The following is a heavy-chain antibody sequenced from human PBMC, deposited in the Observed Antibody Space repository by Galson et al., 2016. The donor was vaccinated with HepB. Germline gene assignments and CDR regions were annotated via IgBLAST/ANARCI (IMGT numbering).Heavy chain of an antibody. CDR3: ARDPAPAAPRNWFDP. D-gene: IGHD2-2*01. V-gene: IGHV1-18*04. J-gene: IGHJ5*02. CDR1: GYTFTSYG. Sequence: SVKVSCKASGYTFTSYGINWVRQAPGQGLEWMGWTSAYSGNTNYAQNFKGRVTMTTDTSTFTAYMELRSLRSDDTAVYYCARDPAPAAPRNWFDPWGQGTLVTVSS. CDR2: TSAYSGNT.